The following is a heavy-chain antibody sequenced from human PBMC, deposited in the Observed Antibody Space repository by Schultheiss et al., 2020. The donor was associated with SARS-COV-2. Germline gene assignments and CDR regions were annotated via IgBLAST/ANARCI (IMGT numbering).Heavy chain of an antibody. CDR3: ARDQGGYSPTDFDY. V-gene: IGHV3-74*01. CDR2: INSDGSST. Sequence: GGSLRLSCAASGFTFSSYAMSWVRQAPGKGLEWVSGINSDGSSTSYADSVKGRFTISRDNAKNTLYLQMNSLRAEDTAVYYCARDQGGYSPTDFDYWGQGTLVTVSS. CDR1: GFTFSSYA. J-gene: IGHJ4*02. D-gene: IGHD5-18*01.